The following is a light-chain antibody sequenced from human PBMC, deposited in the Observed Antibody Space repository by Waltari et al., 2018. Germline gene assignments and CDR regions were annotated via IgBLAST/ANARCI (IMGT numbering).Light chain of an antibody. Sequence: QSALTQPPSVSGSPGQSVTISCPGTSSDVGGYNRVSWYQQSPGTAPKLILYDVNIRPSGVPDRFSGSQSGYTASLTISGLQAEDEGHYYCSSYTNTGDTLVFGGGTELTVL. V-gene: IGLV2-18*02. CDR3: SSYTNTGDTLV. J-gene: IGLJ2*01. CDR1: SSDVGGYNR. CDR2: DVN.